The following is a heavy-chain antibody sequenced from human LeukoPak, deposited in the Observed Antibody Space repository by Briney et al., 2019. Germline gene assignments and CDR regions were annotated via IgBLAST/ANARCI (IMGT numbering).Heavy chain of an antibody. CDR1: GGSISSSSYS. CDR2: IYYSGTT. V-gene: IGHV4-39*01. Sequence: SGTLSLTCTVSGGSISSSSYSWGWIRQPPGKGREWIGSIYYSGTTYYNPSLKSRVTISVDTSKIQFSLKLSSVAATDTAVYFCARLRFEFWSAYTHPYFDYWGQGTLVTVSS. CDR3: ARLRFEFWSAYTHPYFDY. J-gene: IGHJ4*02. D-gene: IGHD3-3*01.